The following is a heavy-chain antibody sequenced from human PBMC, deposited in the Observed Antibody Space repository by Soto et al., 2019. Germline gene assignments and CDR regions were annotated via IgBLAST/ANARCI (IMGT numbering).Heavy chain of an antibody. J-gene: IGHJ4*02. CDR3: ARSMGGYDFRVEYYFDY. D-gene: IGHD5-12*01. V-gene: IGHV1-69*01. CDR1: GGTFSSYA. Sequence: QVQLLQSGAEVKKPGSSVKVSCKASGGTFSSYAISWVRQAPGQGLEWMGGIIPIFGTANYAQKFQGRVTITADESTRTAYMELSSLRSEDTAVYYCARSMGGYDFRVEYYFDYWGQGTLVTVSS. CDR2: IIPIFGTA.